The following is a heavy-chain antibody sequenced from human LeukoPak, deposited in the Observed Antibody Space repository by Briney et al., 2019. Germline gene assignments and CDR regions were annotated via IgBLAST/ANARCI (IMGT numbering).Heavy chain of an antibody. CDR1: GITFGKNG. CDR3: ARDVPHNWFDT. CDR2: INSDGGGA. Sequence: GGSLGLSCAASGITFGKNGMNWVRQGPGKGWGWISRINSDGGGAIYADSVKGRFTVSRDNAKNTLYLQMNSLRAEDTAVYYCARDVPHNWFDTWGQGTLVTVSS. J-gene: IGHJ5*02. V-gene: IGHV3-74*01.